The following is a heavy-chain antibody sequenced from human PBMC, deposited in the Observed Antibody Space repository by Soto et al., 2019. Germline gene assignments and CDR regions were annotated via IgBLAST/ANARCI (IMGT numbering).Heavy chain of an antibody. Sequence: GGSLRLSCAASGFTFSSYAMHWVRQAPGKGLEWVAVITYDGSNKYYADSLKGRFTISRDNYKNTLYLQMNSRRAEDTAVYYCAREHSSGGCGSHFDYWGQGTLVTVSS. D-gene: IGHD6-19*01. CDR3: AREHSSGGCGSHFDY. V-gene: IGHV3-30-3*01. CDR1: GFTFSSYA. CDR2: ITYDGSNK. J-gene: IGHJ4*02.